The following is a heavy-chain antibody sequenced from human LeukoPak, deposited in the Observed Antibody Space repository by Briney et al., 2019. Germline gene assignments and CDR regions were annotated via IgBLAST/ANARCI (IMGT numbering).Heavy chain of an antibody. CDR1: GFTFSSYA. V-gene: IGHV3-23*01. J-gene: IGHJ5*02. Sequence: PGGSLRLSCAASGFTFSSYAMSWVRQAPGKGLEWVSAISGSGGSTYYADSVKGRFTISRDNSKNTLYLQMNSLRAEDTAVYYCAKKDYGSTTRIPFDPWGQGTLVTVSS. CDR2: ISGSGGST. CDR3: AKKDYGSTTRIPFDP. D-gene: IGHD3-16*01.